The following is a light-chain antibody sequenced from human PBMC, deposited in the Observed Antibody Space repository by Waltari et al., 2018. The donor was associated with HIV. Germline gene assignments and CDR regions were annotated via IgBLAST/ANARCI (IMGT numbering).Light chain of an antibody. Sequence: EIVLTQSPATLSLSPGESATLPCRASQSVSSYLARYQQKPGQAPRLLSYDASNRTTGIRARFSGSGSGTDFTRTISSLEPEDFAVYYCQQRSNWPRGYTFGQGTKLAIK. CDR3: QQRSNWPRGYT. CDR1: QSVSSY. J-gene: IGKJ2*01. V-gene: IGKV3-11*01. CDR2: DAS.